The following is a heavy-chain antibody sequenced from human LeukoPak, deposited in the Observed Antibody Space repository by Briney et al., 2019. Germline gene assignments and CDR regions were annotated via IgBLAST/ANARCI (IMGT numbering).Heavy chain of an antibody. V-gene: IGHV1-2*02. CDR2: INPNKGGT. D-gene: IGHD3-22*01. CDR1: GYTFTDYY. Sequence: ASVKVSCKASGYTFTDYYMHWVRQAPGQGLEWMGWINPNKGGTKYAQKFQGRVTMTRDTSISTAYMELSSLRSEDTAVYYCARGTDSSGYGLWYFDLWGRGTLVTVSS. CDR3: ARGTDSSGYGLWYFDL. J-gene: IGHJ2*01.